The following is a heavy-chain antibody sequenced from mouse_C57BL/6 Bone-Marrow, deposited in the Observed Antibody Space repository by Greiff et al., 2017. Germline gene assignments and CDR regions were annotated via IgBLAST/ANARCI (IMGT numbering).Heavy chain of an antibody. CDR3: AREITTVVATPLYWYFDV. V-gene: IGHV1-19*01. D-gene: IGHD1-1*01. Sequence: EVQLQQSGPVLVKPGASVKMSCKASGYTFTDYYMNWVKQSHGKSLEWIGVINPYNGGTSYNLKFKGKATLTVDKSSSTAYMELNSLTSEDSAVYYCAREITTVVATPLYWYFDVWGTGTTVTVSS. J-gene: IGHJ1*03. CDR1: GYTFTDYY. CDR2: INPYNGGT.